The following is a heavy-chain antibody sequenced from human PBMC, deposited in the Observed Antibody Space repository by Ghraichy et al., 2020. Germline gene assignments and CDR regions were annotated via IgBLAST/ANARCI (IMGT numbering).Heavy chain of an antibody. J-gene: IGHJ2*01. CDR3: ARATMVRGVNYWYFDL. CDR2: VNSDGSST. Sequence: GESLNISCAASGFSFSSYWMHWVRQAPGKGLVWVSRVNSDGSSTSYADSVKGRFTISRDNAKNTLYLQMNSLRAEDTAVYYCARATMVRGVNYWYFDLWGRGTLVTVSS. CDR1: GFSFSSYW. D-gene: IGHD3-10*01. V-gene: IGHV3-74*01.